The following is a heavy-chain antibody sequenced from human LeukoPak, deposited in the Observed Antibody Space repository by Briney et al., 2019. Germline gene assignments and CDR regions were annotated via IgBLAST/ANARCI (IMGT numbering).Heavy chain of an antibody. J-gene: IGHJ4*02. V-gene: IGHV3-30*18. CDR3: AKESGSGSCYHY. D-gene: IGHD3-10*01. CDR2: LSLDGRNQ. Sequence: GGSLRLSCVASGLTFNIHWVRQAPGTGLEWVAVLSLDGRNQYYADSVKGRFTISRDNSKNTLYLQMNSLRLEDTAVYYCAKESGSGSCYHYWGQGTLVTVSS. CDR1: GLTFN.